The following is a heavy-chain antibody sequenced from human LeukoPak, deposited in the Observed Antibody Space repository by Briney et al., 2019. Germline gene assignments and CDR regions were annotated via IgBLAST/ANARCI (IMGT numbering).Heavy chain of an antibody. CDR1: GYSFTSYW. V-gene: IGHV5-51*01. D-gene: IGHD3-22*01. J-gene: IGHJ5*02. CDR2: IYPGDSDT. CDR3: ARMYFPQWLLDRGWFDP. Sequence: GESLKISCKGSGYSFTSYWIGWVRQMPGKGLEWMGIIYPGDSDTRYSPSFQGQVTISADKSISTAYLQWSSLKASDTAMYYCARMYFPQWLLDRGWFDPWGQGNLVTVSS.